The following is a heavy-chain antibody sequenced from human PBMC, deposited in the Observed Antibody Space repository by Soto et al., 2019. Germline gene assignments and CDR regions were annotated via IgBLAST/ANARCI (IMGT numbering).Heavy chain of an antibody. Sequence: GESLKISCAASGFTFSSYAMHWVRQAPGKGLEWVAVISYDGSNKYYADSVKGRFTISRDNSKNTLYLQMNSLRAEDTAVYYCARSSTAGTLDYWGQGTLVTVSS. CDR2: ISYDGSNK. V-gene: IGHV3-30*04. D-gene: IGHD6-13*01. J-gene: IGHJ4*02. CDR1: GFTFSSYA. CDR3: ARSSTAGTLDY.